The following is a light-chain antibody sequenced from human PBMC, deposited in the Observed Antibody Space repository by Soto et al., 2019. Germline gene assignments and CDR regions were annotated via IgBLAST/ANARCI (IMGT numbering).Light chain of an antibody. CDR3: HQSYSTPRT. Sequence: DIQMTQSPPSLSASVGDRVTIICRASEGINIYLAWFQQKPGKAPKSLIYGATSLQRGVPSRFSGSGSGTDFTLTISSLQPEDFAIYYCHQSYSTPRTFGQGTKVEIK. V-gene: IGKV1-39*01. J-gene: IGKJ1*01. CDR2: GAT. CDR1: EGINIY.